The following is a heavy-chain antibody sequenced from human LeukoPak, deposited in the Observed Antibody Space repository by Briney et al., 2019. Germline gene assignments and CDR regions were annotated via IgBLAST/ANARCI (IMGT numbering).Heavy chain of an antibody. V-gene: IGHV3-23*01. D-gene: IGHD3-22*01. J-gene: IGHJ4*02. CDR2: ISGSGRST. CDR1: GFTFSSYA. CDR3: AKCNYYDSSAYPFDY. Sequence: PGGSLRLSCAASGFTFSSYAMSWVRQAPGKGLEWVSGISGSGRSTYYADSVKGRFTISRDNSKNTLHLHVNSLRAEDTAVYYCAKCNYYDSSAYPFDYWGQGTLVTVSS.